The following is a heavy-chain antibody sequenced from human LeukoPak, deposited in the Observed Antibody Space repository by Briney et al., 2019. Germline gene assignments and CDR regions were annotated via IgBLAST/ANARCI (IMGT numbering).Heavy chain of an antibody. CDR3: ARERDYYGSGREAFDI. V-gene: IGHV3-23*01. D-gene: IGHD3-10*01. J-gene: IGHJ3*02. CDR2: ISGSGGST. Sequence: GGSLRLSRAASGFTFSSYAMSWVRQAPGKGLEWVSAISGSGGSTYYADSVKGRFTISRDNSKNTLYLQMNSLRAEDTAVYYCARERDYYGSGREAFDIWGQGTMVTVSS. CDR1: GFTFSSYA.